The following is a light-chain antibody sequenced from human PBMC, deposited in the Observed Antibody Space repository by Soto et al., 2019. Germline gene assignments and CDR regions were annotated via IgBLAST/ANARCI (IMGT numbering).Light chain of an antibody. J-gene: IGLJ2*01. V-gene: IGLV2-14*01. CDR2: EVR. CDR1: MRDVGAYNL. Sequence: QSALTQPASVSGSPGQSITISCAGTMRDVGAYNLVSWYQQHPGRAPQLIIYEVRNRPSGISFRFSGSKSGNSASLTISGLQAEDEADYYCSSYTSKSSLIFGGGTKLTVL. CDR3: SSYTSKSSLI.